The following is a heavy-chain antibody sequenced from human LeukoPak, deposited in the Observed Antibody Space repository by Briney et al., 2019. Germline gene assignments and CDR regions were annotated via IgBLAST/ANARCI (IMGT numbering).Heavy chain of an antibody. CDR1: GGTFSSYA. CDR3: ARDQHPHAGLLWFGEANYYYYGMDV. V-gene: IGHV1-69*13. Sequence: ASVKVSCKASGGTFSSYAISWVRQAPGQGLEWMGGIIPIFGTANYAQKFQGRVTITADESTSTAYMELSSLRSEDTAVYYCARDQHPHAGLLWFGEANYYYYGMDVWGQGTTVTVSS. J-gene: IGHJ6*02. CDR2: IIPIFGTA. D-gene: IGHD3-10*01.